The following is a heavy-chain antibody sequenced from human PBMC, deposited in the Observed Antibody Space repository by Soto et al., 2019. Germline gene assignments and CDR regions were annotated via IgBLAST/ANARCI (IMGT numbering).Heavy chain of an antibody. Sequence: ASVKVSCKASGYTFTDYYIHWLRQAPGQGLDWMGWINPYSGDTNCAQKFQVWVTMTRDTSVSTVYMELSSLKSDDTAVYYCACGPSTGDFDSWGQGTLVTVSS. D-gene: IGHD1-1*01. CDR2: INPYSGDT. CDR1: GYTFTDYY. J-gene: IGHJ4*02. CDR3: ACGPSTGDFDS. V-gene: IGHV1-2*04.